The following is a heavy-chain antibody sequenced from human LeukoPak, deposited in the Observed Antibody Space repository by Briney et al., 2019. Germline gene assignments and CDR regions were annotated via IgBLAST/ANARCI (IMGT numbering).Heavy chain of an antibody. CDR2: IIPIFGTA. Sequence: GASVKVSCKASGGTFSSYAISWVRQAPEQGLEWMGGIIPIFGTANYAQKFQGRVTITADESTSTAYMELSSLRSEDTAVYYCARGGSYAQVYAFDIWGQGTMVTVSS. D-gene: IGHD1-26*01. CDR1: GGTFSSYA. CDR3: ARGGSYAQVYAFDI. V-gene: IGHV1-69*13. J-gene: IGHJ3*02.